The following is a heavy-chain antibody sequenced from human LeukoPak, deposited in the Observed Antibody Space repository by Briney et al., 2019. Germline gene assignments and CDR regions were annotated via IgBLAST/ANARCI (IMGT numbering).Heavy chain of an antibody. D-gene: IGHD1-26*01. V-gene: IGHV3-21*01. CDR2: ISSSSSYI. CDR1: GSTFSSYS. J-gene: IGHJ4*02. Sequence: GGSLRLSSAASGSTFSSYSMNWFRQAPGKGLEWVSSISSSSSYIYYADSVKGRFTISRDNAKNSLYLQMNSRRVEDTAIYYCVRDGSYSDYWAKGTLVTVSS. CDR3: VRDGSYSDY.